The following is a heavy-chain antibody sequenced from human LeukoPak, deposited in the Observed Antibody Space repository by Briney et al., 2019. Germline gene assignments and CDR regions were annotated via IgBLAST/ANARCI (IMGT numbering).Heavy chain of an antibody. CDR3: ARSGIYGDSDY. CDR2: IYYSGST. Sequence: SETLSLTCTVSGGSISSSSYYWGWIRQPPGKGLEWIGSIYYSGSTYYNPSLKSRVTISVDTSKNQFSLKLSSVTAADTAVYYCARSGIYGDSDYWGQGTLVTVSS. D-gene: IGHD4-17*01. J-gene: IGHJ4*02. V-gene: IGHV4-39*01. CDR1: GGSISSSSYY.